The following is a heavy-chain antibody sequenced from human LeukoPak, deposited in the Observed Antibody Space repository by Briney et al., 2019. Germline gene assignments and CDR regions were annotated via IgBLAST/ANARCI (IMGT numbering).Heavy chain of an antibody. D-gene: IGHD6-13*01. CDR2: IYPGDSDT. CDR3: ARTDSSSWPFDP. CDR1: GYSFTSYW. Sequence: HGESLKISCRGSGYSFTSYWIGWVRQMPGIGLGWMGIIYPGDSDTRYSPSFQGQVTISADKSISTAYLQWSSLKASDTAMYYCARTDSSSWPFDPWGQGTLVTVSS. V-gene: IGHV5-51*01. J-gene: IGHJ5*02.